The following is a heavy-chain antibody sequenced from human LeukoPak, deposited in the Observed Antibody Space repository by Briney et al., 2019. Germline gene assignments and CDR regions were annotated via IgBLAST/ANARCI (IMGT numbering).Heavy chain of an antibody. CDR1: GYTFTGYY. J-gene: IGHJ5*02. D-gene: IGHD6-6*01. V-gene: IGHV1-2*02. CDR2: INPNSGGT. Sequence: ASVKVSCKASGYTFTGYYMHWVRQAPGQGLAWMGWINPNSGGTNYAQKFQGRVTMTRDTSISTAYMELSRLRSDDTAVYYCARDGERIAASRRGWFDPWGQGTLVTVSS. CDR3: ARDGERIAASRRGWFDP.